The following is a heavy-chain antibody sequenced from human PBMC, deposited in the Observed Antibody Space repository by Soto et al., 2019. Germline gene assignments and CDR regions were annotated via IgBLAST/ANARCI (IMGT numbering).Heavy chain of an antibody. CDR1: GGSISSYY. CDR3: ARATYCSGGSCYSEANWFDP. Sequence: QVQLQESGPGLVKPSETLSLTCTVSGGSISSYYWSWIRQPAGKGLEWIGRIYTSGSTNYNPSLKSRVTMSVDTSKNQFSLKLSSVTAADTAVYYCARATYCSGGSCYSEANWFDPWGQGTLVTVSS. V-gene: IGHV4-4*07. CDR2: IYTSGST. J-gene: IGHJ5*02. D-gene: IGHD2-15*01.